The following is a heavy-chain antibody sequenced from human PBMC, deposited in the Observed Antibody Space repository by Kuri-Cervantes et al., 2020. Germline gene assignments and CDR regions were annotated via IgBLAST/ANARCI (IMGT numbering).Heavy chain of an antibody. CDR1: GGSISSGDYY. J-gene: IGHJ4*02. D-gene: IGHD3-22*01. CDR2: IDWDDDK. CDR3: ARIRVNYYDSSGYYSDY. V-gene: IGHV2-70*11. Sequence: TLSLTCTVSGGSISSGDYYWSWIRQPPGKALEWLARIDWDDDKYYSTSLKTRLTISKDTSKNQVVLTMTNMDPVDTATYYCARIRVNYYDSSGYYSDYWGQGTLVTVSS.